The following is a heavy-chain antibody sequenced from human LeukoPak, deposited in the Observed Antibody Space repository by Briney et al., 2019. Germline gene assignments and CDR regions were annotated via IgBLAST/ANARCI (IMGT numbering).Heavy chain of an antibody. J-gene: IGHJ4*02. CDR3: ARHRGPTTEVTRDFDY. V-gene: IGHV4-4*07. D-gene: IGHD4-23*01. Sequence: PSETLSLTCTVSGVSISSYYWSWIRQPAGKGLEWIGRIYTSGSTNYNPSLKSRVTMSVDTSKNQFSLKLSSVSAADTAVYYCARHRGPTTEVTRDFDYWGQGTLVTVSS. CDR1: GVSISSYY. CDR2: IYTSGST.